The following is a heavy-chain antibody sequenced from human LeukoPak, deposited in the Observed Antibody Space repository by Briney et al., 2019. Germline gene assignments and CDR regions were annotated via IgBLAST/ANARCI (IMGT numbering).Heavy chain of an antibody. CDR3: ARRMGGFDP. CDR2: INHSGST. D-gene: IGHD1-26*01. Sequence: SETLSLTCAVCGGSFSGYYWSWIRQPPGKGLEWIGEINHSGSTNYNPSLKSRVTISVDTSKNQFSLKLSSVTAADTAVYYCARRMGGFDPWGQGTLVTVSS. J-gene: IGHJ5*02. CDR1: GGSFSGYY. V-gene: IGHV4-34*01.